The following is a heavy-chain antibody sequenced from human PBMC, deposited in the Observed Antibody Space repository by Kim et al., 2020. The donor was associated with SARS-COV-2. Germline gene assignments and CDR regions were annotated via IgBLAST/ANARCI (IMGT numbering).Heavy chain of an antibody. Sequence: GGSLRLSCAASGFMFSSYAMSWVRQAPGKGLEWVSAISGRGATIYYVDSVKGRFTVSRDNSKNTLYLQVTSLRAEDTALYYCARDLTEAVARAFDIWGQGTMVTVSS. CDR3: ARDLTEAVARAFDI. CDR2: ISGRGATI. CDR1: GFMFSSYA. V-gene: IGHV3-23*01. J-gene: IGHJ3*02. D-gene: IGHD6-19*01.